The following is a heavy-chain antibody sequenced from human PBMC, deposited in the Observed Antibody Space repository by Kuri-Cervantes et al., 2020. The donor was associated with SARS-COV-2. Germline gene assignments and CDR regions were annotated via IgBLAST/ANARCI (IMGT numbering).Heavy chain of an antibody. D-gene: IGHD4-11*01. CDR3: ARATVTSGQFYYGMDV. CDR2: INPSGGST. V-gene: IGHV1-46*01. Sequence: ASVKVSCKASGYTFTSYYMHWVRQAPGQGLEWMGIINPSGGSTSYAQKFQGRVTMTRDTSTSTVYMELSSLRSEDTAVYYCARATVTSGQFYYGMDVWGPGTTVTVSS. J-gene: IGHJ6*02. CDR1: GYTFTSYY.